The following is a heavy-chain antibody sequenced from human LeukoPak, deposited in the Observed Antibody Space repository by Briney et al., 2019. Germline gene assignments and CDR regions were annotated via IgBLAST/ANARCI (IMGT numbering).Heavy chain of an antibody. CDR1: GYTFTGYY. CDR2: INPNSGGT. CDR3: ARDRESILYYYGSGSLDY. V-gene: IGHV1-2*04. Sequence: ASVKVSCKASGYTFTGYYMHWVRQAPGQGLEWMGWINPNSGGTNYAQKFQGWVTMTRDTSISTAYMELSRLRSDDTAVYYCARDRESILYYYGSGSLDYWGQGTLVTVSS. D-gene: IGHD3-10*01. J-gene: IGHJ4*02.